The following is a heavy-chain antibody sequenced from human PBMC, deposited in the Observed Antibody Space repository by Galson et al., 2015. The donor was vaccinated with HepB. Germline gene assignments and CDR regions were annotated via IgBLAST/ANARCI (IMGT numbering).Heavy chain of an antibody. CDR2: INRRGNIP. D-gene: IGHD1-7*01. Sequence: SLRLSCAASGLAFDSYAMSWVRQGPAKGLEWVSGINRRGNIPRYADSVQGRFTVSRDNSKNTLYLQMNSLRIEDTAVYYCANVDWNYGRDSWGQGTLVTVSS. CDR1: GLAFDSYA. J-gene: IGHJ4*02. CDR3: ANVDWNYGRDS. V-gene: IGHV3-23*05.